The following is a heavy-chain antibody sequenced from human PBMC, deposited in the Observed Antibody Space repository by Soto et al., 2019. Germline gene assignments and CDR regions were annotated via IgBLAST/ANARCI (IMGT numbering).Heavy chain of an antibody. D-gene: IGHD2-15*01. CDR2: IYYSGST. Sequence: QVQLQESGPGLVKPSQTLSLTCTVSGGSISSGDYYWSWIRQPPGKGLEWIGYIYYSGSTYYNPSLKSRVTISVDTSKNQFSLKLSSVTAADTAVYYCAREVVVVVAATDYYYYGMDVWGQGTTVTVSS. V-gene: IGHV4-30-4*01. CDR3: AREVVVVVAATDYYYYGMDV. J-gene: IGHJ6*02. CDR1: GGSISSGDYY.